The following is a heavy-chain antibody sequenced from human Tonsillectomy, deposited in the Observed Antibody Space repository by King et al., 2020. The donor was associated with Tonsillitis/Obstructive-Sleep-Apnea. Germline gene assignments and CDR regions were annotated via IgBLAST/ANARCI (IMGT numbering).Heavy chain of an antibody. J-gene: IGHJ6*02. CDR1: GGSISSYY. CDR2: IYYSGST. Sequence: QLQESGPGLVKPSETLSLTCTVSGGSISSYYWSWIRQPPGKGPEWIGYIYYSGSTNYNPSLKSRVTISVDTSNNQFSLKLSSVTAADTAMYYCARTGMTRFEYRSSFPYYYYGMDVWGQGTTVTVSS. CDR3: ARTGMTRFEYRSSFPYYYYGMDV. D-gene: IGHD6-6*01. V-gene: IGHV4-59*01.